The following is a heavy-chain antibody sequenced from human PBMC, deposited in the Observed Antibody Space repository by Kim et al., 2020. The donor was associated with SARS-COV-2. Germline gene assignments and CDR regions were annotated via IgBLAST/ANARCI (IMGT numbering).Heavy chain of an antibody. D-gene: IGHD3-16*01. V-gene: IGHV3-30*04. CDR1: GFTFSSYA. J-gene: IGHJ4*02. CDR2: ISYDGSNK. CDR3: ARGYYDYVWGSYEAKY. Sequence: GGSLRLSCAASGFTFSSYAMHWVRQAPGKGLEWVAVISYDGSNKYYADSVKGRFTISRDNSKNTLYLQMNSLRAEDTAVYYCARGYYDYVWGSYEAKYWGQGTLVTVSS.